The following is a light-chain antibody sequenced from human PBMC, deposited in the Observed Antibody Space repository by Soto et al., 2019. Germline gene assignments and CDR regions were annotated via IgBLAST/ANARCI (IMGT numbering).Light chain of an antibody. CDR1: SSNIGNNY. CDR2: ENN. J-gene: IGLJ2*01. V-gene: IGLV1-51*02. Sequence: QSVLTQPPSVSAAPGQKVTISCSGSSSNIGNNYVSWYQQLPGTAPKLLIYENNKRPSGIPDRFSGSKSGTSATLGITGLQTGDEADYHCGTWDSSLSAVVFGGGTKLTVL. CDR3: GTWDSSLSAVV.